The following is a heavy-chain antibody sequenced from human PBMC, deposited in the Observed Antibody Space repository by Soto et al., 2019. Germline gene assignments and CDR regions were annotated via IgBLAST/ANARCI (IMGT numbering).Heavy chain of an antibody. CDR3: ARHVNSSSWYYYYYYGMDV. V-gene: IGHV4-39*01. D-gene: IGHD6-13*01. J-gene: IGHJ6*02. CDR2: IYYSGST. CDR1: GGSISSSSYY. Sequence: SETLSLTCTVSGGSISSSSYYWGWIRQPPGKGLEWIGSIYYSGSTYYNPSLKSRVTISVDTSKNQFSLKLSSVTAADTAVYYSARHVNSSSWYYYYYYGMDVWGQGTTVTVSS.